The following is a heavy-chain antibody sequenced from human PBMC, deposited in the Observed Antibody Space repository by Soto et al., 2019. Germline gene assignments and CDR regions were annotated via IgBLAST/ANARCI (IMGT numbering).Heavy chain of an antibody. CDR1: GFTFSSYS. CDR2: ISSSGGSR. D-gene: IGHD6-19*01. Sequence: GGSLRLSCAASGFTFSSYSMNWVRHAPGKGLEWVSAISSSGGSRYYADSVKGRFTISRDKSKNTLNLQMNSLSVEDTAVYYCAKDRSSWHQGHFYYWGQGTLVTVSS. CDR3: AKDRSSWHQGHFYY. V-gene: IGHV3-23*01. J-gene: IGHJ4*02.